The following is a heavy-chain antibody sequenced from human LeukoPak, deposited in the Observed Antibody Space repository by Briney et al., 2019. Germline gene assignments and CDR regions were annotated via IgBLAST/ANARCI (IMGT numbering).Heavy chain of an antibody. CDR2: INWSGGRT. J-gene: IGHJ4*02. D-gene: IGHD1/OR15-1a*01. V-gene: IGHV3-20*04. Sequence: PGGSLRLSCAASGFMFDDYGMSWVRPAPGKGLEWGSGINWSGGRTGYGDSLKGRFTISRDNAKNTLYLQMNSLRAEDTALYYCARDLTRTDNWGQGTLVTVSS. CDR1: GFMFDDYG. CDR3: ARDLTRTDN.